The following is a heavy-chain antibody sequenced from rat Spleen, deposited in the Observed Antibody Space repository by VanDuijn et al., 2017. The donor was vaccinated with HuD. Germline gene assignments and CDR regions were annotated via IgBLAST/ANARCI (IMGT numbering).Heavy chain of an antibody. CDR1: GFTFSDYY. D-gene: IGHD5-1*01. Sequence: EVQLVESDGGLVQPGRSLKLSCAASGFTFSDYYMAWVRQAPTKGLEWVATISYDGSSTYYRDSVKGRFTISRDNAKSTLYLKMDSLRSEETATYYCARPGSPPYYFDYWGQGVMVTVSS. CDR3: ARPGSPPYYFDY. CDR2: ISYDGSST. V-gene: IGHV5-29*01. J-gene: IGHJ2*01.